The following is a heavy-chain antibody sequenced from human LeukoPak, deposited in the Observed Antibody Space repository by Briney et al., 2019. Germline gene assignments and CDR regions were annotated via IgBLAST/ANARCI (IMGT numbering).Heavy chain of an antibody. CDR1: GFTFSNYA. J-gene: IGHJ4*02. V-gene: IGHV3-23*01. Sequence: GGSLRLSCAASGFTFSNYATSWVRQAPGKGLEWVSAISGSGGSTYYADSVKGRFTISRDNSKNTLFLQMNSLRVEDTAIYYCAKSTRDGYNLWFDYWGQGTLVTVSS. D-gene: IGHD5-24*01. CDR2: ISGSGGST. CDR3: AKSTRDGYNLWFDY.